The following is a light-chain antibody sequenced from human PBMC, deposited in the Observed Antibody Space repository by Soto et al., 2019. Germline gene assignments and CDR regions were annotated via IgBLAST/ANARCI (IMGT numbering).Light chain of an antibody. J-gene: IGKJ1*01. CDR3: QQCNSYPPT. CDR2: KAS. V-gene: IGKV1-5*03. CDR1: QSISSW. Sequence: DIQMTQSPSTLSASVGDRVTITGRASQSISSWLAWYQQKPGKAPKVLIYKASNLQSGVPSRFSGSGSGTDLTLTISSLEPDDFATYYCQQCNSYPPTFGQGTTVDIK.